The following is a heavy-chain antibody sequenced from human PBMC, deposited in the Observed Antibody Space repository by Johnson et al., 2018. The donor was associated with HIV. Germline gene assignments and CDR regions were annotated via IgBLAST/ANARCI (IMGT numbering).Heavy chain of an antibody. D-gene: IGHD1-14*01. J-gene: IGHJ3*02. CDR2: ISYDGPNK. V-gene: IGHV3-30-3*01. Sequence: QVQLVESGGGVVHPGRSLRLSCAASGFTFSSYVMQWVRQAPGKGLEWVAFISYDGPNKYYADSVKGRFTISRDNSKNTLYLQMNSLRAEDTALYYCARRTLRAFDIWGQGTMVTVSS. CDR3: ARRTLRAFDI. CDR1: GFTFSSYV.